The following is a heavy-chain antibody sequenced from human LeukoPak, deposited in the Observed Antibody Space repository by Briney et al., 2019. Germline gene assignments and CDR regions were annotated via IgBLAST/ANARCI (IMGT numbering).Heavy chain of an antibody. Sequence: SVKVSCKASGGTFSSYAISWVRQAPGQGLEWMGGIIPIFGTADYAQKFQGRVTITTDESTSTAYMELSSLRSEDTAVYYCARDRPGNYGLDYWGQGTLVTVSS. J-gene: IGHJ4*02. D-gene: IGHD4-11*01. CDR1: GGTFSSYA. CDR3: ARDRPGNYGLDY. V-gene: IGHV1-69*05. CDR2: IIPIFGTA.